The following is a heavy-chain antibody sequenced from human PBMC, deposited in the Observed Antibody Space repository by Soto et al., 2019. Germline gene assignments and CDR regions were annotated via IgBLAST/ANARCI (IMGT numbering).Heavy chain of an antibody. Sequence: EVQLVESGGGLVQPGGSLRLSCAASGFTFSSYAMHWVRQAPGKGLEYVSAISSNGGSTYYANSVKGRFTISRDNSKYTLDLQMGSLRAEDMAVYYCARVGGSESYYYYYMDVWGKGTTVTVSS. J-gene: IGHJ6*03. CDR2: ISSNGGST. CDR3: ARVGGSESYYYYYMDV. CDR1: GFTFSSYA. D-gene: IGHD3-10*01. V-gene: IGHV3-64*01.